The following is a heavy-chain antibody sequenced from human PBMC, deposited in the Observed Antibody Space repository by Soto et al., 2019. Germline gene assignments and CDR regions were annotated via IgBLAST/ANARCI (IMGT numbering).Heavy chain of an antibody. CDR1: GGSFSGYY. CDR2: INHSGST. J-gene: IGHJ4*02. CDR3: ASRSYLSN. V-gene: IGHV4-34*01. Sequence: QVQLQQWGAGLLKPSETLSLTCAVYGGSFSGYYWSWIRQPPGKGLEWIGEINHSGSTNYNPSLKSRVTISVDTSKNQFSLKLSSVTAADTAVYYCASRSYLSNWGQGTLVTVSS.